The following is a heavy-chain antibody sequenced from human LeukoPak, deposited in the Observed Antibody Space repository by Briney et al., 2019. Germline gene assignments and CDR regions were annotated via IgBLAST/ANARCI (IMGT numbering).Heavy chain of an antibody. J-gene: IGHJ4*02. V-gene: IGHV3-33*08. CDR1: GFSFSSYW. CDR2: IRYDGSNK. D-gene: IGHD6-19*01. Sequence: GGSLRLSCAVSGFSFSSYWMSWVRQAPGKGLEWVAFIRYDGSNKYYADSVKGRFTISRDNSKNTLYLQMNSLRAEDTAVYYCARRSGIAVAGAFDYWGQGTLVTVSS. CDR3: ARRSGIAVAGAFDY.